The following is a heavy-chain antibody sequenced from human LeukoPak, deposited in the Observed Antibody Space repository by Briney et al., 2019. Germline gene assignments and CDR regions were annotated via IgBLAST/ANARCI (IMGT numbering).Heavy chain of an antibody. CDR2: ISAYNGRT. Sequence: GASVKVSCKASGYTFTSSYINWVRQAPGQRLERMGWISAYNGRTNYAQKFQGRVTMTTDSSTSTAYMDLTSLRSDDTAVYYCARGGTYYPCIDYWGQGTLVTVSS. D-gene: IGHD1-26*01. J-gene: IGHJ4*02. CDR3: ARGGTYYPCIDY. V-gene: IGHV1-18*01. CDR1: GYTFTSSY.